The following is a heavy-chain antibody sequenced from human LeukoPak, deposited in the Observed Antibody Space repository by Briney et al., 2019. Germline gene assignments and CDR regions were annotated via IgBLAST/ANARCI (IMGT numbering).Heavy chain of an antibody. CDR3: AVSSSWYRYYFDY. D-gene: IGHD6-13*01. CDR1: GFTVSSNH. J-gene: IGHJ4*02. CDR2: IYSGGST. V-gene: IGHV3-66*01. Sequence: GGSLRLSCAASGFTVSSNHMSWVRQAPGKGLEWVSVIYSGGSTYYADSVKGRFTISRDNSKNTLYLQMNSLRAEDTAVYYCAVSSSWYRYYFDYWGQGTLVTVSS.